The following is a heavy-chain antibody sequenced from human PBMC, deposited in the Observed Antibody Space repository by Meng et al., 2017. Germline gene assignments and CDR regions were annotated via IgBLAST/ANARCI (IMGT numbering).Heavy chain of an antibody. V-gene: IGHV3-30*01. CDR2: ISYDGSNK. Sequence: QVHLWESGGVEVQPGRSPCISLAASGFTVSSYDMHGVRQAPGKGVEWVAYISYDGSNKYYADYVKGRFTIARDNSKNTLYLQMNSLRAEDTAVYYCASMGYWGQGTLVTVSS. D-gene: IGHD3-10*01. CDR3: ASMGY. CDR1: GFTVSSYD. J-gene: IGHJ4*02.